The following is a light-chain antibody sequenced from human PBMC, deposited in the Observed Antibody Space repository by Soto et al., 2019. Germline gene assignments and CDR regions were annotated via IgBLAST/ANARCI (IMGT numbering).Light chain of an antibody. CDR3: SSYTSSTSLDV. V-gene: IGLV2-14*01. J-gene: IGLJ1*01. CDR2: EVS. CDR1: SSDVGGYNY. Sequence: QSFLTQPASVSVSPGQSITISCTGTSSDVGGYNYVSWYQQHPGKAPKLMIYEVSNRPSGVSIRFSGSKSGNTASLTISGLQAEDEADYYCSSYTSSTSLDVFGTGTKVTVL.